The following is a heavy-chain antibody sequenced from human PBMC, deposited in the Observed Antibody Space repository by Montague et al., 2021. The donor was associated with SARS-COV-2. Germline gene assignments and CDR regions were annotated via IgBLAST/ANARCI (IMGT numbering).Heavy chain of an antibody. J-gene: IGHJ5*02. Sequence: SETLSLTCTVSGGSISSSIYYWGWIRQPPGKGLEWIGSIYYSGSTYYNPSLKSRVTISVDTSKNQFSLKLSSVTAADTAVYYCARHLVYCSSTSCYEGRFDPWGQGTLVTVSS. CDR2: IYYSGST. CDR3: ARHLVYCSSTSCYEGRFDP. CDR1: GGSISSSIYY. D-gene: IGHD2-2*01. V-gene: IGHV4-39*01.